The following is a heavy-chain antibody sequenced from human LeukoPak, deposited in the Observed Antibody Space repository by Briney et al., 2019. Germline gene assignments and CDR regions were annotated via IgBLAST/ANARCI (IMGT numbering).Heavy chain of an antibody. CDR2: IYQSGSA. D-gene: IGHD6-19*01. CDR1: GASVSSIGYS. Sequence: PSETLSLTCGVSGASVSSIGYSWSWIRQPPGRGLEWIGNIYQSGSASYNPSLQSRVTISIDKSKNQFSLNLNSVTAADTAVYYCATTTEQWLFDYWGQGTLVTVSS. V-gene: IGHV4-30-2*02. CDR3: ATTTEQWLFDY. J-gene: IGHJ4*02.